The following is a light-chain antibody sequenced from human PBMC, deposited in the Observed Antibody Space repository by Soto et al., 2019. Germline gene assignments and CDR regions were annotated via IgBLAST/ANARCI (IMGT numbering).Light chain of an antibody. V-gene: IGLV2-14*01. CDR2: EVS. CDR3: SSYTSSSIV. Sequence: QSALTQPASVSGSPGQSITFSCTGTSSDVGGYNYVSWYQQHPGKAPKVMIYEVSNRPSGVSNRFSGSKSGNTASLTISGLQAEDEADYYCSSYTSSSIVFGTGTKLTVL. CDR1: SSDVGGYNY. J-gene: IGLJ1*01.